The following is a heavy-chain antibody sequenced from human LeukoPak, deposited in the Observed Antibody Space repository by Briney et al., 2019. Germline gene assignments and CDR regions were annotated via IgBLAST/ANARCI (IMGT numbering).Heavy chain of an antibody. CDR2: IYYSGST. CDR1: GGSISSYY. CDR3: ARVYYAPYYFDY. Sequence: PSETLSLTCTVSGGSISSYYWSWIRQPPGKGLEWIGYIYYSGSTYYNPSLKSRVTISVDTSKNQFSLKLSSVTAADTAVYYCARVYYAPYYFDYWGQGTLVTVSS. V-gene: IGHV4-59*08. D-gene: IGHD3-22*01. J-gene: IGHJ4*02.